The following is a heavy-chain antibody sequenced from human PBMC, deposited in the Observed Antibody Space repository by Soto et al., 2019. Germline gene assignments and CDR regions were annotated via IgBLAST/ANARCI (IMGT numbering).Heavy chain of an antibody. J-gene: IGHJ6*02. V-gene: IGHV3-74*01. CDR1: GFTFSDFY. CDR2: INSDGSST. D-gene: IGHD3-3*01. CDR3: ARATIFGVVHYGMDV. Sequence: PGGSLRLSCAASGFTFSDFYMSWIRQAPGKGLVWVSRINSDGSSTSYADSVKGRFTISRDNAKNTLYLQMNSLRAEDTAVYYCARATIFGVVHYGMDVWGQGTTVTVSS.